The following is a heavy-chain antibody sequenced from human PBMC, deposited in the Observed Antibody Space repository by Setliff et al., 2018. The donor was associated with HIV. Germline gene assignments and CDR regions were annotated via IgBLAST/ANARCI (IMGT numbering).Heavy chain of an antibody. CDR2: IHYGGYF. D-gene: IGHD3-3*01. CDR3: ARGVVDYDVWSGSGDYYYMDV. J-gene: IGHJ6*03. V-gene: IGHV4-39*07. CDR1: GDSFKSSRYY. Sequence: ETLSLTCTVSGDSFKSSRYYWGWIRQPPGKGLEWIGNIHYGGYFWYSPSLKSRVTISVDTSKNQFSLKMSSVTAADTAVYYCARGVVDYDVWSGSGDYYYMDVWGKGTTVTVSS.